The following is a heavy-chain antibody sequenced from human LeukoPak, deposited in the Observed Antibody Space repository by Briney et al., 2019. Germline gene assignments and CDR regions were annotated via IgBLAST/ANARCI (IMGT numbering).Heavy chain of an antibody. CDR2: IYHDGRI. CDR1: GCSITNGYY. CDR3: ARDTSPGITGTY. D-gene: IGHD1-20*01. Sequence: SETLSLTCTVSGCSITNGYYWGWIRQPPGKGLEWIGSIYHDGRIDYNPSLKSRVTISRDTSNDQFSLKLSSVTAADTAMYYCARDTSPGITGTYWGQGTLVTVSS. J-gene: IGHJ4*02. V-gene: IGHV4-38-2*02.